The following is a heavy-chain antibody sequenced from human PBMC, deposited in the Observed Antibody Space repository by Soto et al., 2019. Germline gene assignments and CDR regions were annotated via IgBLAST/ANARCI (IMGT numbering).Heavy chain of an antibody. CDR3: VKDGSSGWPYYYGMDV. V-gene: IGHV1-8*01. J-gene: IGHJ6*02. CDR1: GYRFTNYD. Sequence: QVQLVQSGAEVKKPGASVRVSCKASGYRFTNYDINWVRQATGQGLEWMGWMNPNTGNTGSAQKFQGRVTMTRDTSRGTAYMELSSLRSEDTAVYYCVKDGSSGWPYYYGMDVWGQGTTVTVSS. D-gene: IGHD6-19*01. CDR2: MNPNTGNT.